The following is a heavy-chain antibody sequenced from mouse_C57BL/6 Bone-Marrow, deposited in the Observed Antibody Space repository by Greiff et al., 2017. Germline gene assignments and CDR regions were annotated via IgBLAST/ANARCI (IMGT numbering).Heavy chain of an antibody. CDR1: GFNIKDFY. J-gene: IGHJ2*01. Sequence: VQLQPSWAELVKPGASVKLSCTASGFNIKDFYMHWVKQRTEQCLEWIGRIAPEDGETTYFPKFPGKATITAVTSSNTAYLRLSSLTSEDTAGYYCARSDDYDGTGFDYRCQGTTRTVSS. D-gene: IGHD2-4*01. CDR2: IAPEDGET. V-gene: IGHV14-2*01. CDR3: ARSDDYDGTGFDY.